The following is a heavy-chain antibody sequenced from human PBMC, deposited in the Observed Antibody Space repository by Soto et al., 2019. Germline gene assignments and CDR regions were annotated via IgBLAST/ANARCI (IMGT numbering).Heavy chain of an antibody. V-gene: IGHV3-15*01. CDR1: GFTFKTAW. CDR3: ATDLPTEGAGEFDY. J-gene: IGHJ4*02. CDR2: VTTGGPT. Sequence: GGSLSLSCVASGFTFKTAWMAWVRQAPGKGLEWVGHVTTGGPTHYAAPVKGKFTISRDDSKNTAYLQMNSLKAEDTAVYYCATDLPTEGAGEFDYWGQGTPVTVSS. D-gene: IGHD1-26*01.